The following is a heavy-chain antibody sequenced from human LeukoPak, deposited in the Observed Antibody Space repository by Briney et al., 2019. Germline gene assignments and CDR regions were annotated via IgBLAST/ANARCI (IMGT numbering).Heavy chain of an antibody. CDR3: ASHYYDFWSGYYFDY. D-gene: IGHD3-3*01. CDR1: GFTFSTYW. V-gene: IGHV3-7*01. CDR2: IKQDGSEK. Sequence: GGSLRLSCAASGFTFSTYWMSWVRQAPGKGLEWVANIKQDGSEKYYEDSVKGRFTISRDNGKNSLYLQMNSLRAEDTAVYYCASHYYDFWSGYYFDYWGQGTLVTVSS. J-gene: IGHJ4*02.